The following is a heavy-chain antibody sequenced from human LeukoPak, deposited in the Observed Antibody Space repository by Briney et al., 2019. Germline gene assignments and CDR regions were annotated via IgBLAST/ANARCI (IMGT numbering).Heavy chain of an antibody. D-gene: IGHD3-16*01. CDR2: IYSGGST. CDR1: GFTVSSIY. CDR3: AREGVNYDYVWGSSHDAFDI. J-gene: IGHJ3*02. Sequence: GGSLRLSCAASGFTVSSIYMSWVRQAPGKGLEWVSVIYSGGSTYYADSVKGRFTISRDNSKNTLYLQMNSLRAEDTAVYYCAREGVNYDYVWGSSHDAFDIWGQGTMVTVAS. V-gene: IGHV3-53*01.